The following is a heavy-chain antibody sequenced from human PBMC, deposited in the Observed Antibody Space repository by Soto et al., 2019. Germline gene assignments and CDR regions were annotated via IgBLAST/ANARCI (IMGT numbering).Heavy chain of an antibody. J-gene: IGHJ6*03. V-gene: IGHV3-66*01. CDR2: IYSGGST. CDR3: ARGGIAAAGYYYYYMDV. Sequence: GGSLRLSCAASGFTVSSNYMSWVRQAPGKGLEWVSVIYSGGSTYYADSVKGRFTISRDNSKNTLYLQMNSLRAEDTAVYYCARGGIAAAGYYYYYMDVWGKGTTVTVSS. D-gene: IGHD6-13*01. CDR1: GFTVSSNY.